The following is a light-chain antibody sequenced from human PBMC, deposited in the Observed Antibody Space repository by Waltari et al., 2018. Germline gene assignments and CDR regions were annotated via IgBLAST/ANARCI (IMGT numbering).Light chain of an antibody. J-gene: IGLJ2*01. CDR2: DVK. Sequence: SITISCTGTGTDIGTYRYVSWYQQHPGKVPTVVIFDVKNRPSGISNRFSGSKSGNTASLTISGLQPEDEAYYYCSSFTTNDTVLFGGGTKVTVL. CDR1: GTDIGTYRY. V-gene: IGLV2-14*03. CDR3: SSFTTNDTVL.